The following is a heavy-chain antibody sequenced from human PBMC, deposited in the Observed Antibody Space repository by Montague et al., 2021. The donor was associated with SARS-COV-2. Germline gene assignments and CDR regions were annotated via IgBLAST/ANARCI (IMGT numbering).Heavy chain of an antibody. V-gene: IGHV4-59*13. CDR2: MYYSGST. CDR1: GGSISSYY. J-gene: IGHJ4*02. CDR3: ARDFDY. Sequence: SETLSLTCTVSGGSISSYYWSCIRHPLGKGLEWIGYMYYSGSTNYNPSLKSRVTLSVDTSKNQFSLKLSSVTAADTAVYYCARDFDYWGQGTLVTVSS.